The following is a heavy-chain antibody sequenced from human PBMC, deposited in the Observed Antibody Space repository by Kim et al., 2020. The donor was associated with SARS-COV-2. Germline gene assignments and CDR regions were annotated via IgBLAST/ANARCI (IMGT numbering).Heavy chain of an antibody. D-gene: IGHD3-9*01. CDR3: ARAGDQDDYDILTGYDYYYYYMDV. CDR1: GFTFSSYG. Sequence: GGSLRLSCAASGFTFSSYGMHWVRQAPGKGLEWVAVIWYDGSNKYYADSVKGRFTISRDNSKNTLYLQMNSLRAEDTAVYYCARAGDQDDYDILTGYDYYYYYMDVWGKGTTVTVSS. CDR2: IWYDGSNK. V-gene: IGHV3-33*01. J-gene: IGHJ6*03.